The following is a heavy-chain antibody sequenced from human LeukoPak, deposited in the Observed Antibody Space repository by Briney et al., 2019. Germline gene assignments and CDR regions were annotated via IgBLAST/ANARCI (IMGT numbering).Heavy chain of an antibody. V-gene: IGHV3-7*01. CDR1: GFTFSSYS. J-gene: IGHJ4*02. CDR2: INQDGSEK. CDR3: ARRSGGYLFYFDY. Sequence: GGSLRLSCAASGFTFSSYSMNWVRQAPGKGLEWVANINQDGSEKYYVDSVKGRFTISRDNAKNSLYLQMNSLRAEDTAVYYCARRSGGYLFYFDYWGQGTLVTVSS. D-gene: IGHD1-26*01.